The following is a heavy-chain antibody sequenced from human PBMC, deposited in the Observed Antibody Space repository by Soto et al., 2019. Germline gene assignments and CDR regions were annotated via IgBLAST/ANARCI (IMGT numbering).Heavy chain of an antibody. J-gene: IGHJ4*02. CDR1: GFTFSSYW. V-gene: IGHV3-7*05. Sequence: GGSLRLSCAASGFTFSSYWMSWVRQAPGKGLEWVANIKQDGSEKYYVDSVKGRFTISRDNAKNSLYLQMNSLRAEDTAVYYCAREPTVATSYYFDYWSQGNLVTVSS. CDR2: IKQDGSEK. D-gene: IGHD1-26*01. CDR3: AREPTVATSYYFDY.